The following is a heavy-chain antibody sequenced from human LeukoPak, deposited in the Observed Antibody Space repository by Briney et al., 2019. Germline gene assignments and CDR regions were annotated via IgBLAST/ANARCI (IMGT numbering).Heavy chain of an antibody. D-gene: IGHD3-16*02. CDR3: ARAGRGSYRLE. J-gene: IGHJ4*02. V-gene: IGHV4-59*01. Sequence: SETLSLTCTVSGGSISSYYWSWIRQPQGKDRKWIGYIYYSGSTNYNPSLKSRVTISVDTSKNQFSLKLSSVTAADTAVYYCARAGRGSYRLEWGQGTLVTVSS. CDR1: GGSISSYY. CDR2: IYYSGST.